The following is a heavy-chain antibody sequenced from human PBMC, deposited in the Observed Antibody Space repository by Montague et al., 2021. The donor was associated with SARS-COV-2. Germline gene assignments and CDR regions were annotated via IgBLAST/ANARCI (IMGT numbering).Heavy chain of an antibody. CDR3: ARGKTVTTFYYYYGMDV. V-gene: IGHV4-34*01. CDR2: INHSGST. D-gene: IGHD4-17*01. J-gene: IGHJ6*02. Sequence: SGTLSLTCAVYGGSFSGYYWSWIRQPPGKGLEWIGEINHSGSTNYNPSLKSRVTISVDTSKNQFSLRLSSVTAADTAVYYCARGKTVTTFYYYYGMDVWGQGTTVTVSS. CDR1: GGSFSGYY.